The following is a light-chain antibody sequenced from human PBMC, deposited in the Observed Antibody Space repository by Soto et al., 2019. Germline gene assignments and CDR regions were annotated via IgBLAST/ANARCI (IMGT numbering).Light chain of an antibody. V-gene: IGKV1-5*03. CDR2: KAS. J-gene: IGKJ1*01. CDR1: QTISSW. Sequence: IQMTQSPSTLSGSVGARVTITCLASQTISSWLAWYQQKPGKAPKLLIYKASTLKSGVPSRFSGSGSGTEFTLTISSLQPDDFATYYCQHYNSYSEAFGQGTKVDI. CDR3: QHYNSYSEA.